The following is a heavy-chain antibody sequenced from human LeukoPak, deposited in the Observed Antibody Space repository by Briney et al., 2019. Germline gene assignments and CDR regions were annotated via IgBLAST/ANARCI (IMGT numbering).Heavy chain of an antibody. CDR1: GYTFTNYW. CDR2: IYPGDSDT. J-gene: IGHJ4*02. D-gene: IGHD3-16*01. V-gene: IGHV5-51*01. CDR3: ARTHPGDVFFLHDY. Sequence: GESLKISCKASGYTFTNYWIGWVRQMPGKGLEWMGFIYPGDSDTRYSPSFQGQVTISADKSISTAYLQWTSLKASDTAIYYCARTHPGDVFFLHDYWGQGTLVTVSS.